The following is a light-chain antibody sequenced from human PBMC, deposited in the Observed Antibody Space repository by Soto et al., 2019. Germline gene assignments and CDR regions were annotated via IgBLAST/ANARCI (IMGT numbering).Light chain of an antibody. CDR2: GAS. V-gene: IGKV3-15*01. CDR3: QQYYSYPPT. CDR1: QSVSNN. Sequence: EIVMTQSPATVSVSPGERATLSCRASQSVSNNLAWFQQKPGQAPRLLIFGASSRATGIPARFSGSGSGTDFTLTISCLQSEDFATYYCQQYYSYPPTFGGGTKVDIK. J-gene: IGKJ4*01.